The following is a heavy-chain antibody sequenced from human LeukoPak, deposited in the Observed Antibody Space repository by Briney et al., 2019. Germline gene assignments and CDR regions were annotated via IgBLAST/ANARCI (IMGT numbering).Heavy chain of an antibody. J-gene: IGHJ4*02. V-gene: IGHV3-30*02. CDR2: IRYDGSNK. Sequence: GGSLRLSCAASGFTCSSYNMNWLRKAPGKGLEGVAFIRYDGSNKYYEDSVKGRFTISRDNSKNTLYLQMNSLRAEDTAVYYCAKDLGYNWNALDDWGQGTLVTVSS. D-gene: IGHD1-1*01. CDR3: AKDLGYNWNALDD. CDR1: GFTCSSYN.